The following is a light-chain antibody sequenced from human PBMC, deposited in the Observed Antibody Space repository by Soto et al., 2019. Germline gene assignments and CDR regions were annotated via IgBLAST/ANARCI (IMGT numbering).Light chain of an antibody. J-gene: IGLJ1*01. V-gene: IGLV2-14*01. CDR1: TSDVGGHNY. Sequence: QSALTQPASVSGSPGQSITISCTGTTSDVGGHNYVSWYQQHPGKVPKLLIYEVNNRPSGVSNRFSGSKSGNTASLTISDLQADDEATYYCFSYTTSSAPDVFGTGTQLTVL. CDR3: FSYTTSSAPDV. CDR2: EVN.